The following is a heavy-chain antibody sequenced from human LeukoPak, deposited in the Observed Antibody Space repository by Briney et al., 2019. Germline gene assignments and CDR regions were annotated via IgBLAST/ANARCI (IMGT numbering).Heavy chain of an antibody. V-gene: IGHV3-30*02. CDR2: KWYGGSNK. CDR3: AKGATAVEYYFDY. Sequence: PGGSLRLSCAASGFTFSSYGMHWVRQAPGKGLEWVAVKWYGGSNKHYADSVKGRFTISRDNSKNTLYLQMNSLRAEDTAVYYCAKGATAVEYYFDYWGQGTLVTVSS. CDR1: GFTFSSYG. J-gene: IGHJ4*02. D-gene: IGHD5-18*01.